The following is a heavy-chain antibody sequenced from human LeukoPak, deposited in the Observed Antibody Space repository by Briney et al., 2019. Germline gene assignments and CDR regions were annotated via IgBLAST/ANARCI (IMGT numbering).Heavy chain of an antibody. CDR2: ISSNGGST. D-gene: IGHD4-17*01. CDR3: ARGRTVTGPFDY. CDR1: GFTFSTYA. J-gene: IGHJ4*02. Sequence: GGXXRLSCAASGFTFSTYAMHWVRQAPGKGLEDVSAISSNGGSTYYANSVKGRFTISRDNSKNTLYLQMGSLRAEDMAVYYCARGRTVTGPFDYWGQGTLVTVSS. V-gene: IGHV3-64*01.